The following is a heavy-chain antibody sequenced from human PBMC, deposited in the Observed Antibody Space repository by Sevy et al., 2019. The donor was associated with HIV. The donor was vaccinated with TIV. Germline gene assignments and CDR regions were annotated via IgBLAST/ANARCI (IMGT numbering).Heavy chain of an antibody. J-gene: IGHJ6*02. Sequence: GGSLRLSCAASGFTFFAYTMHWVRQAPGKGLEWLALISYDINNKYYADSVKGRFTISRDNSKNTLYLQMNSLRPEDTAVYYCASDLASSGNGLDVWGQGTTVTVSS. D-gene: IGHD3-3*02. V-gene: IGHV3-30-3*01. CDR3: ASDLASSGNGLDV. CDR1: GFTFFAYT. CDR2: ISYDINNK.